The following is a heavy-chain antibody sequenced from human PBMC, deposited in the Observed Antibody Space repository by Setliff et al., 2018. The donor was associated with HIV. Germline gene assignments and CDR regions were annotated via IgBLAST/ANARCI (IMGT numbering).Heavy chain of an antibody. CDR2: INAGNGDT. V-gene: IGHV1-3*01. CDR3: ARDSGDDYSDYYYYYMDV. CDR1: GYTFTNYA. J-gene: IGHJ6*03. D-gene: IGHD4-4*01. Sequence: ASVKVSCKASGYTFTNYAMHWVRQAPGQRLEWMGWINAGNGDTKYSQKFQGRVTFTWDTSASTAYMELSSLRSEDTALYYCARDSGDDYSDYYYYYMDVWGKGTTVTVSS.